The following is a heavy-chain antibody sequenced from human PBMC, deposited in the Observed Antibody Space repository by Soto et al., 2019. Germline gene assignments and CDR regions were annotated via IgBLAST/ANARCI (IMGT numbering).Heavy chain of an antibody. CDR1: GFTFSSYW. V-gene: IGHV3-74*01. CDR2: INSDGSST. CDR3: ARPTSRGGNPFDY. J-gene: IGHJ4*02. Sequence: EVQLVESGGGLVQPGGSLRLSCAASGFTFSSYWMHWVRQAPGKGLVWVSRINSDGSSTIYADSVKGRFTISRDNAKNTLYLQMNRLRAEDTAVYYCARPTSRGGNPFDYWGQGTLVTVSS. D-gene: IGHD2-15*01.